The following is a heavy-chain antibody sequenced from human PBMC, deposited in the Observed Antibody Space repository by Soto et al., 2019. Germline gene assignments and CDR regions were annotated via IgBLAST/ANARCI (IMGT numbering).Heavy chain of an antibody. D-gene: IGHD6-19*01. CDR3: ARDLRGIAVAGTDWFDP. Sequence: EVQLVESGGGLVKPGGSLRLSCAASGFTFSSYSMNWVRQAPGKGLEWVSSISSSSSYIYYADSVKGRFTISRDNAKNSLYLQMNSLRAEDTAVYYCARDLRGIAVAGTDWFDPWGQGTLVTVSS. CDR1: GFTFSSYS. CDR2: ISSSSSYI. J-gene: IGHJ5*02. V-gene: IGHV3-21*06.